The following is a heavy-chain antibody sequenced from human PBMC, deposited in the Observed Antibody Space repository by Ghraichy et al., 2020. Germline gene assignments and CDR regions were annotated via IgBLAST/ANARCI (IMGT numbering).Heavy chain of an antibody. CDR1: GGSISSYY. V-gene: IGHV4-59*01. CDR2: IYYSGST. D-gene: IGHD5-12*01. Sequence: SETLSLTCTVSGGSISSYYWSWIRQPPGKGLEWIGYIYYSGSTNYKPSLKSRVTISVDTSKNQFSLKLSSVTAADTAVYYCARYHSGYDYLDYWGQGTLVTVSS. CDR3: ARYHSGYDYLDY. J-gene: IGHJ4*02.